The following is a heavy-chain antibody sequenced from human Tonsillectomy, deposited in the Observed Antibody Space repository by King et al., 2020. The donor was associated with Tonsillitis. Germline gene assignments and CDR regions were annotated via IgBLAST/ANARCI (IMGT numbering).Heavy chain of an antibody. CDR2: ISSDGTDK. Sequence: VQLVESGGGVVQPGRSLRLSCAASGFTFSSYGIHWVRQAPGKGLEWVAVISSDGTDKYYTDSVKGRFTISRDNSKNTVSLQMNSLRAEDTAVYYYARVVSSGWFFDYWGQGTLVTVSS. V-gene: IGHV3-33*01. D-gene: IGHD6-19*01. CDR1: GFTFSSYG. CDR3: ARVVSSGWFFDY. J-gene: IGHJ4*02.